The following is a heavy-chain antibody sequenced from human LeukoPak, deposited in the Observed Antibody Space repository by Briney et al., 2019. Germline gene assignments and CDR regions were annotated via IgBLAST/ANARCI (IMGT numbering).Heavy chain of an antibody. D-gene: IGHD3-16*02. CDR1: GFTVSSNY. CDR2: IYSGGYT. Sequence: SGGSLRLSCAASGFTVSSNYMSWVRQAPGKGLEWVSVIYSGGYTYYADSVKGRFTLSRDSSKNTVYLQMNSLRAEDTAVYYCASGRLSYYGMDVWGQGTTVTVSS. CDR3: ASGRLSYYGMDV. J-gene: IGHJ6*02. V-gene: IGHV3-66*01.